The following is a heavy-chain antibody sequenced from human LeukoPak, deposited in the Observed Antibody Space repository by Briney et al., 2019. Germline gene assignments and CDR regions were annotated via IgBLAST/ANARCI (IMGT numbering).Heavy chain of an antibody. Sequence: GGSLRLSCAASGFTVSTDHMSWVRQAPGKGLEWVAVSYSGGSRYHAESVKGRFTISRDNSKNMLYLQMNSLRAEDTAVYYSARVWELSFDYWGQGTLVTVSS. CDR1: GFTVSTDH. J-gene: IGHJ4*02. V-gene: IGHV3-53*01. CDR2: SYSGGSR. D-gene: IGHD1-26*01. CDR3: ARVWELSFDY.